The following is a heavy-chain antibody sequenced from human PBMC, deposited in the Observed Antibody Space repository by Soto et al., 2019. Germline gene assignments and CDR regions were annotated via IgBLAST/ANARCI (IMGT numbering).Heavy chain of an antibody. D-gene: IGHD6-13*01. V-gene: IGHV4-4*02. CDR1: GASISSANW. Sequence: KTSETLSLTCAVSGASISSANWWSWLRQPPGKGLEWIGEISHSGSTIYNPSLRSRGTISLDKSKNQYSLKLTSVTAADTAVYFCARGGSSSWLRIFHQWGQGTLVTVSS. CDR2: ISHSGST. CDR3: ARGGSSSWLRIFHQ. J-gene: IGHJ1*01.